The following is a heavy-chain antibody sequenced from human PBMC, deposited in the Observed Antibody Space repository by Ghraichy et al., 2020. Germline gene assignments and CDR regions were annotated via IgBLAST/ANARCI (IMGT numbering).Heavy chain of an antibody. CDR1: GFTFSSYS. CDR2: ITSSSRFI. CDR3: ARGSRVVRFYYYDGMDG. J-gene: IGHJ6*02. D-gene: IGHD4-23*01. Sequence: GGSLRLSCEGSGFTFSSYSMNWVRQSPGKGLEWVSYITSSSRFISYADSVKGRFTISRDNAQNSLYLQMNSLRDEDTAVYYCARGSRVVRFYYYDGMDGWGQGTTVTVYS. V-gene: IGHV3-48*02.